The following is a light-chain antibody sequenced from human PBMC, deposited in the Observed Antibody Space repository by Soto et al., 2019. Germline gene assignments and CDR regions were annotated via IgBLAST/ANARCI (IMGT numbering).Light chain of an antibody. V-gene: IGLV2-14*01. CDR2: EVT. CDR3: NSYTTLSNRV. Sequence: QSALTQPASVSGSPGQSITISCTGTSSDIGAYNCVSWYQQHPGKAPKLLIYEVTNRPSGVSDRFSGSKSGNTASLTISGLQAEDEANYYCNSYTTLSNRVFGTGTKVTVL. CDR1: SSDIGAYNC. J-gene: IGLJ1*01.